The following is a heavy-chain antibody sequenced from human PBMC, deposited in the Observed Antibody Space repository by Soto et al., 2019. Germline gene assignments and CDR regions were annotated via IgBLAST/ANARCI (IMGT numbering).Heavy chain of an antibody. V-gene: IGHV5-51*01. CDR2: IYPYDSDT. Sequence: PGESLKISCKTSGYSFTSYWIGWVRQMPGKGMEWMGNIYPYDSDTRYSPSFQGQVTISADTSITTAYLQWIGRRASDTAMYFCARHLVGSTRGNFDYWGQGTLVTVSS. CDR1: GYSFTSYW. D-gene: IGHD2-2*01. J-gene: IGHJ4*01. CDR3: ARHLVGSTRGNFDY.